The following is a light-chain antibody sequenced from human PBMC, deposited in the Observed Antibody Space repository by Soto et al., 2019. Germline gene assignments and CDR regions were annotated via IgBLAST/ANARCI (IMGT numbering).Light chain of an antibody. CDR1: EDVRHD. CDR2: SAT. J-gene: IGKJ1*01. V-gene: IGKV1-6*01. Sequence: AIQVTQSPSSLSASVGDRVTITCRTSEDVRHDLAWFQQRPGKAPNLLIYSATRLQSGVPSRFSGSGSGTDFTLIISILQPEDFATYYCHQANNYPWTFGLGTKVDI. CDR3: HQANNYPWT.